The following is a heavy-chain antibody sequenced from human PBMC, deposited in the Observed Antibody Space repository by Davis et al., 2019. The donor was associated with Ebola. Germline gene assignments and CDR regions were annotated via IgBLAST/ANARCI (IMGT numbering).Heavy chain of an antibody. CDR2: IYYSGST. D-gene: IGHD2-15*01. V-gene: IGHV4-61*08. CDR1: GGSISSGGYY. J-gene: IGHJ5*02. Sequence: SETLSLTCTVSGGSISSGGYYWSWIRQHPGKGLEWIGYIYYSGSTNYNPSLKSRVTISVDTSKNQFSLKLSSVTAADTAVYYCARGELGYCSGGSCYWFDPWGQGTLVTVSS. CDR3: ARGELGYCSGGSCYWFDP.